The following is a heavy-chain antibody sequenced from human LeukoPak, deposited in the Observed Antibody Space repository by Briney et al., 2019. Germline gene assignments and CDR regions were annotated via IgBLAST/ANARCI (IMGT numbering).Heavy chain of an antibody. CDR1: GYTFTSYE. Sequence: ASVKVSCKASGYTFTSYEIMWVRQATGQGLEWMGRMNANSGTTHYAQNFQGRVTMTRNTPTSTAYMELSRLRSEDTGVYYCARRAESPYYYYYYMDVWGKGTTVTVSS. CDR3: ARRAESPYYYYYYMDV. J-gene: IGHJ6*03. V-gene: IGHV1-8*01. CDR2: MNANSGTT.